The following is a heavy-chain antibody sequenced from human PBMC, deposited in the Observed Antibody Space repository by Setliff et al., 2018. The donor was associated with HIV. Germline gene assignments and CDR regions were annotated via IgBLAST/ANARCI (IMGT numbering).Heavy chain of an antibody. CDR1: GYIFTGHY. Sequence: ASVKVSCKASGYIFTGHYMHWVRQAPGQGLEWMGWINPNSDGTNYAPKFQGRVTMTRDTSINTDYTDLSGLRSDDTAIYYCARDGPGAAHFDYWGQGTLVTVSS. V-gene: IGHV1-2*02. CDR2: INPNSDGT. J-gene: IGHJ4*02. D-gene: IGHD3-10*01. CDR3: ARDGPGAAHFDY.